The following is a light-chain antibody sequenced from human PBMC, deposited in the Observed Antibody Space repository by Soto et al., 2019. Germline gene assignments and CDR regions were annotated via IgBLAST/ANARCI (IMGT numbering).Light chain of an antibody. CDR1: QSISSY. CDR2: AAS. Sequence: DIQMTQSPSSLSASVGDRVPITCRASQSISSYLNWYQQKPGKAPKLLIYAASSLQSGVPSRFSGSGSGTDFTLTISRLQPEDFATYYCQQSYSTPRTFGQWTKLEIK. CDR3: QQSYSTPRT. J-gene: IGKJ2*01. V-gene: IGKV1-39*01.